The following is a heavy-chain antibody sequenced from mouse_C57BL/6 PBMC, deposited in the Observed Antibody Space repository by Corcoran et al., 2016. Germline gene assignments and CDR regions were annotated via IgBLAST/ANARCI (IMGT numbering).Heavy chain of an antibody. CDR2: INPNNGGT. CDR3: ARGVAY. Sequence: EVQLQQSGPELVKPGASVKISCKASGYTFTDYYMNWVKQSHGKSLEWIGDINPNNGGTSYNQKFKGKATLTVDKSSSTAYMELHSLTSEDSAVYYCARGVAYWGQGTLVTVSA. CDR1: GYTFTDYY. V-gene: IGHV1-26*01. J-gene: IGHJ3*01.